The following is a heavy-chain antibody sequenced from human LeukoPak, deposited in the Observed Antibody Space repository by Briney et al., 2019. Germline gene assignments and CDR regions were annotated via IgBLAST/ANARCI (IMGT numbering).Heavy chain of an antibody. CDR3: ARDRGDSSSSGEYYFDY. V-gene: IGHV6-1*01. J-gene: IGHJ4*02. D-gene: IGHD6-6*01. CDR1: GDSVSSNSAS. Sequence: SQTLSLTCVISGDSVSSNSASWNWIRQSPSRGLEWLGTTYYRSNWYNDYAVSVRSRITINPDTSKNQFSLQLNSVTPEDTAVYYCARDRGDSSSSGEYYFDYWGQGTLVTVSS. CDR2: TYYRSNWYN.